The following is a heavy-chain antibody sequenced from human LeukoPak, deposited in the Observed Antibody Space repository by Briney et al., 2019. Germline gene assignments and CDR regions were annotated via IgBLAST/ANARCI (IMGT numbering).Heavy chain of an antibody. CDR1: GFTFSNYG. CDR3: ARDRSHVFDY. Sequence: GGSLRLSCAASGFTFSNYGMHWGRQAPGKGLEWVAFIWYDGTNKYYEDSVKGRFTISRDNSKNRLYLQMSSLRVEDTAVYYCARDRSHVFDYWGLGTLVTVSS. V-gene: IGHV3-33*01. CDR2: IWYDGTNK. J-gene: IGHJ4*02.